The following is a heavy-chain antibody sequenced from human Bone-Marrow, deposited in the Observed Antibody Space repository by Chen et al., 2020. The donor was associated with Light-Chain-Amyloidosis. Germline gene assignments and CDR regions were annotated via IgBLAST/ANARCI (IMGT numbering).Heavy chain of an antibody. CDR1: GFAFSSYA. D-gene: IGHD3-9*01. V-gene: IGHV3-23*04. Sequence: EVQLVESGGGLLQRGGSLRLSCAASGFAFSSYAMSWVRPAPGEGLEWVSTISGSGGSRYYGDAVKGRLTISRGNSKNALFLQMNSLRAEDTAVYYCAKDISYDDILPGYPADAFDIWGQGTMVTVSS. CDR3: AKDISYDDILPGYPADAFDI. CDR2: ISGSGGSR. J-gene: IGHJ3*02.